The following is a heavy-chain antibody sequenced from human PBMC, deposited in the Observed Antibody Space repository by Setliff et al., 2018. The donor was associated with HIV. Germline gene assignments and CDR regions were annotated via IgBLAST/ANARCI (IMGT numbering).Heavy chain of an antibody. Sequence: GESLKISCKGSGYSFTSYWIAWVRQMPGKGLEWMGIVYPPDSETVYSPSFQGQVTISVDNSISTTFLQWSSLRASDTAIYFCVRHITNPRWAYFDYWGQGTPVTVSS. V-gene: IGHV5-51*01. D-gene: IGHD1-20*01. J-gene: IGHJ4*02. CDR3: VRHITNPRWAYFDY. CDR1: GYSFTSYW. CDR2: VYPPDSET.